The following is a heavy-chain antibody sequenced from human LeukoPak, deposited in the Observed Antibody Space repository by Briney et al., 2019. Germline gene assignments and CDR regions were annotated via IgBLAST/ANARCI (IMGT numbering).Heavy chain of an antibody. CDR2: IYSGGST. V-gene: IGHV3-53*01. J-gene: IGHJ3*02. Sequence: HPGGSLRLSCAASGFTVSSNYMSWVRQAPGKGLEWVSVIYSGGSTYYADSVKGRFTISRDNSKNTLYLQMNSLRAEDTAVYYCARDLTYAFDIWGQGTMVTVSS. CDR3: ARDLTYAFDI. CDR1: GFTVSSNY.